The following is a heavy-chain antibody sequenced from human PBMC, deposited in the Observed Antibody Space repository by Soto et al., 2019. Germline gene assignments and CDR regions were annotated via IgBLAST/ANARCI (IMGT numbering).Heavy chain of an antibody. CDR3: ARDGVGTTTYFGYFDY. D-gene: IGHD1-26*01. CDR2: IRFDGSNT. Sequence: GGSLRLSCAASAVTFTGFGMHWVRQAPGKGLEWVAVIRFDGSNTYYADSVKGRFTISRDNPKNMLYLQMNSLRAEDTAIYYCARDGVGTTTYFGYFDYWGLGTLVIVSS. J-gene: IGHJ4*02. CDR1: AVTFTGFG. V-gene: IGHV3-33*01.